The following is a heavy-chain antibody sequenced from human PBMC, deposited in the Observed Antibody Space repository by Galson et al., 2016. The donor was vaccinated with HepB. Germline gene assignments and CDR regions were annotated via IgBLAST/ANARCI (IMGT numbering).Heavy chain of an antibody. J-gene: IGHJ6*04. CDR3: AKWVSFGHSDV. V-gene: IGHV4-39*01. D-gene: IGHD3-16*01. CDR2: TTYDGST. Sequence: SETLSLTCTVSDGSISSHNYYWGWLRQPPGKGLEWIGNTTYDGSTLYNPSLKNRVTIDVDPSKNLFPLKLNSVTTTDTAVYFCAKWVSFGHSDVWGKGTTVTVSS. CDR1: DGSISSHNYY.